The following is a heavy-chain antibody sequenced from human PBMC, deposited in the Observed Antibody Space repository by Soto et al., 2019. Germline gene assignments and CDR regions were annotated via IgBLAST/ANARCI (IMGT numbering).Heavy chain of an antibody. D-gene: IGHD2-15*01. CDR1: GFTLSSYA. J-gene: IGHJ3*02. CDR3: ARRYCGGGDCYSFDI. Sequence: EVQLLESGGGLVQPGGSLRLSCAASGFTLSSYAMSWVRQAPGKGLEWVSALSVSGGGTYYVDSVRGRFTISRDNSKNTLYLQMNSLGAEDTAVYHCARRYCGGGDCYSFDIWGQGTMVTVSS. CDR2: LSVSGGGT. V-gene: IGHV3-23*01.